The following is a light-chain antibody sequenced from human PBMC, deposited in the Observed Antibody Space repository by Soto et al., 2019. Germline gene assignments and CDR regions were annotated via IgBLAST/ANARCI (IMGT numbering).Light chain of an antibody. V-gene: IGKV3-20*01. Sequence: EIVWTKSPSTLSSSPRERATLSCMASQSVSSSYLAWYQQKPGQAPRLLIYGASSRATGIPDRFSGSGSGTDFTLTISRLEPEDFAVYYCQQYGISRWTFCQG. CDR2: GAS. CDR1: QSVSSSY. CDR3: QQYGISRWT. J-gene: IGKJ1*01.